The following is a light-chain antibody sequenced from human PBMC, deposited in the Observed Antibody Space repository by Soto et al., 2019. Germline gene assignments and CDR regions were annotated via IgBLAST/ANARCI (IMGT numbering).Light chain of an antibody. CDR3: EVYSSSSGIT. J-gene: IGKJ4*01. Sequence: DIQMTQSPSTLSASVGDRVTITCRASQSISSWLAWYQQKPGKAPKLLIFQASSLKSGVPLRFSGSGSATANTLTLSSLQPDDVATYVCEVYSSSSGITCGGGTKV. CDR2: QAS. V-gene: IGKV1-5*03. CDR1: QSISSW.